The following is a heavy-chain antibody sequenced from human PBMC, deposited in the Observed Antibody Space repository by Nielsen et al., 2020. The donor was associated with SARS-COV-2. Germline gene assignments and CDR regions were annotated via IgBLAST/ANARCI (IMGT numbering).Heavy chain of an antibody. J-gene: IGHJ3*02. D-gene: IGHD6-19*01. CDR2: IYSDGSA. V-gene: IGHV3-66*01. CDR1: GFTFSSYA. CDR3: ARESVTGTDAFDI. Sequence: GGSLRLSCAASGFTFSSYAMSWVRQAPGKGLEWVSVIYSDGSASYADSVKGRFTISRDNAENSLSLQMNSLRAEDTAVYYCARESVTGTDAFDIWGQGTVVTVSS.